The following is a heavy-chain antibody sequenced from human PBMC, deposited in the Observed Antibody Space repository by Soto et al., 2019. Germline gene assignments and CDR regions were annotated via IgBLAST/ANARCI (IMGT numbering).Heavy chain of an antibody. CDR3: AKGTDIVVVVAATESAFDI. J-gene: IGHJ3*02. CDR2: ISWNSGSI. V-gene: IGHV3-9*01. Sequence: GGSLRLSCAASGFTFDDYAMHWVRQAPGKGLEWVSGISWNSGSIGYADSVKGRFTISRDNAKNSLYLQMNSLRAEDTALYYCAKGTDIVVVVAATESAFDIWGQGTMVTVSS. CDR1: GFTFDDYA. D-gene: IGHD2-15*01.